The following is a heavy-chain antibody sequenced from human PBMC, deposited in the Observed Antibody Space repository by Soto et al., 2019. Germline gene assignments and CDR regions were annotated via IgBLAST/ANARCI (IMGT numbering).Heavy chain of an antibody. CDR3: ARSLNEGYCTITGCYTRPLYGMDV. D-gene: IGHD2-2*02. Sequence: ASVKVSCKSSGYTFSGYYIHWLRQAPGQGLEWMGWINPNSGGTNYAQKFQGRVTVTRDTPTSTAYMELSRLTSDDTAVYYCARSLNEGYCTITGCYTRPLYGMDVWGKGTTVTVSS. J-gene: IGHJ6*04. V-gene: IGHV1-2*02. CDR1: GYTFSGYY. CDR2: INPNSGGT.